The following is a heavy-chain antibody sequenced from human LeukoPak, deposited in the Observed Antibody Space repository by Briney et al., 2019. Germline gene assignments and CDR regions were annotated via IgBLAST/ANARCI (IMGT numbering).Heavy chain of an antibody. CDR3: ARDYYGSGSYLASHFDY. V-gene: IGHV3-21*01. Sequence: PGGSVRLSCAASGFTFSSYSMNWVRQAPGKGLEWVSSISSSSYIYYADSVKGRFTISRDNAKNSLYLQMNSLRAEDTAVYYCARDYYGSGSYLASHFDYWGQGTLVTVSS. J-gene: IGHJ4*02. CDR2: ISSSSYI. CDR1: GFTFSSYS. D-gene: IGHD3-10*01.